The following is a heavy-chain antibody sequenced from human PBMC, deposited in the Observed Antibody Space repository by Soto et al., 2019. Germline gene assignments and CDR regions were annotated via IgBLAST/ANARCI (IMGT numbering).Heavy chain of an antibody. D-gene: IGHD3-3*01. CDR2: ISAYNGNT. J-gene: IGHJ6*02. CDR3: ARGLLEWLPARDYYYYGMDV. CDR1: GYTFTSYG. V-gene: IGHV1-18*01. Sequence: ASVKVSCKASGYTFTSYGISWVRQAPGQGLEWMGWISAYNGNTNYAQKFQGRVTITADESTSTAYMELSSLRSEDTAVYYCARGLLEWLPARDYYYYGMDVWGQGTTVTVSS.